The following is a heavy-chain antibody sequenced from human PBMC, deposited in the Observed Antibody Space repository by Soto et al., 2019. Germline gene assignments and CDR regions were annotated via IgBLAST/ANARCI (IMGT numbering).Heavy chain of an antibody. CDR1: GFTFSSYS. J-gene: IGHJ4*02. V-gene: IGHV3-21*01. CDR3: ASIRFGEFLIDY. Sequence: GGSLRLSCAASGFTFSSYSMNWVRQAPGKGLEWVSSISSSSSYIYYADSVKGRFTISRDNAKNSLYLQMNSLRAEDTAVYYCASIRFGEFLIDYWGQGTLVTVSS. CDR2: ISSSSSYI. D-gene: IGHD3-10*01.